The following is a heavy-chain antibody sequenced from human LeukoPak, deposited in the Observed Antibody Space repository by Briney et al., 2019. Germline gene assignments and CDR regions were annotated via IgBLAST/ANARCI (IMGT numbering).Heavy chain of an antibody. D-gene: IGHD2-8*01. CDR3: ARRSQNGLDAFDI. V-gene: IGHV1-2*02. CDR2: IDPNNDDT. Sequence: ASVKVSCKASAYTFTGYYLLGVRQAAGQDLQWMGWIDPNNDDTEYAQKCQGRVNMSRDRYISAAYMELGRLTSDDTAVYYCARRSQNGLDAFDILGQGTMVTVSS. CDR1: AYTFTGYY. J-gene: IGHJ3*02.